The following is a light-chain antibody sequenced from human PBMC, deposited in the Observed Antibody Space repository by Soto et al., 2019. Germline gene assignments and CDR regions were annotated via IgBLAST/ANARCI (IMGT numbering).Light chain of an antibody. J-gene: IGKJ3*01. Sequence: DIQMTQSPSSLSASIGYRVTSTCLASQAISNYLAWYQLKPGKVPKLLIYAASILQSGVPSRFSGSGSGTDFTLTISSLQPEDIATYYCQKYSGAPFTFGPGTKVDIK. CDR3: QKYSGAPFT. V-gene: IGKV1-27*01. CDR1: QAISNY. CDR2: AAS.